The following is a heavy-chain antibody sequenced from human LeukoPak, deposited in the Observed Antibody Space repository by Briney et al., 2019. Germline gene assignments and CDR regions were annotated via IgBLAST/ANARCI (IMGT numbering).Heavy chain of an antibody. V-gene: IGHV3-23*01. CDR1: GFTFSIYA. Sequence: GGSLRLSCAASGFTFSIYAMSWVRQAPGKGLQWVSSITSRGESTWYVDSVKGRFTITRDNSKNTLYLQMNSLRAEDTAVYYCAKDQSYGGNSGVGYWGQGTLVTVSS. J-gene: IGHJ4*02. CDR2: ITSRGEST. D-gene: IGHD4-23*01. CDR3: AKDQSYGGNSGVGY.